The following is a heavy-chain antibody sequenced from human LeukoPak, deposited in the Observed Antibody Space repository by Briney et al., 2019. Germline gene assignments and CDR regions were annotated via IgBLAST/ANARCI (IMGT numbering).Heavy chain of an antibody. CDR1: GGSFSGYY. CDR2: VNHSGST. D-gene: IGHD5-24*01. CDR3: ARARDGYNYLGY. Sequence: SETLSLTCAVYGGSFSGYYWSWIRQPPGKGLEWIGEVNHSGSTNYNPSLKSRVTISVDTSKNQFSLKLRSVTAADTAVYYCARARDGYNYLGYWGQGTLVTVSS. V-gene: IGHV4-34*01. J-gene: IGHJ4*02.